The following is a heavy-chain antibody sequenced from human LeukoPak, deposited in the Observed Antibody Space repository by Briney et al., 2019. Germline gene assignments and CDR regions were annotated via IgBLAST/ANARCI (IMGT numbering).Heavy chain of an antibody. CDR3: ARDETAATGIAMDV. D-gene: IGHD6-13*01. Sequence: ASVNVSCKASGYTFTAYHFHWVRLAPGQGLEWMGWINLNSGVTRYAQKFQDRVTMTRDTSITTAYMELSRLRSDDTAVYYCARDETAATGIAMDVWGQGTTVTVSS. CDR2: INLNSGVT. CDR1: GYTFTAYH. J-gene: IGHJ6*02. V-gene: IGHV1-2*02.